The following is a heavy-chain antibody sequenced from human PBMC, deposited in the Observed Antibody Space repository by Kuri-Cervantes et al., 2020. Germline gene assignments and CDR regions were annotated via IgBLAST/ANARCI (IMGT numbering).Heavy chain of an antibody. CDR2: ISAYNVNT. V-gene: IGHV1-18*01. Sequence: ASVKVSCKASGYTFTSYGISWVRQAPGQGLEWMGWISAYNVNTNYAQKLQGRVTMTTDTSTSTAYMELSSLRSEDTAVYYCARDRGYYDSSGYLGDEFDYWGQGTLVTVSS. CDR3: ARDRGYYDSSGYLGDEFDY. D-gene: IGHD3-22*01. J-gene: IGHJ4*02. CDR1: GYTFTSYG.